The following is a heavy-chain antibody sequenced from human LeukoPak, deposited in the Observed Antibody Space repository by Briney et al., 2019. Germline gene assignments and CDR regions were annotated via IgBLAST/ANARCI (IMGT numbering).Heavy chain of an antibody. CDR2: ISNSGGST. D-gene: IGHD2-2*01. V-gene: IGHV3-23*01. CDR1: GFILSNCA. Sequence: GGSLRLSCTASGFILSNCAMSWVRQAPGKGLEWVSSISNSGGSTYYADSVKGRFTISRGNSENTLYLQMKSLRADDTAVYYCAKAGSTAWTAVDYWGQGTLVTVSS. CDR3: AKAGSTAWTAVDY. J-gene: IGHJ4*02.